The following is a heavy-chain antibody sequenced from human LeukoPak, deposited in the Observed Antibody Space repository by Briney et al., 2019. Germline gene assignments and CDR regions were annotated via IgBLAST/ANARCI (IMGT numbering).Heavy chain of an antibody. CDR2: ISGSGGST. Sequence: GGSLRLSCAASGFTFSSYAMSWVRQAPGKGLEWVSAISGSGGSTYYADSVKGRFTISRDNSKNTLYLHMNSLRAEDTAVYYCARLKGPTRDFDYWGQGTLVTVSS. CDR3: ARLKGPTRDFDY. CDR1: GFTFSSYA. V-gene: IGHV3-23*01. J-gene: IGHJ4*02.